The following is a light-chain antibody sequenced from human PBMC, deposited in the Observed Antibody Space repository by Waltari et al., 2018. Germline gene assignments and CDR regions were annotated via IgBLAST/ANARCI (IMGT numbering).Light chain of an antibody. Sequence: DIRMNQSPTHLSASVGDIASITCQASPDIRNFLNWFQLKPGKAPKVLIYDASNLETGVPSRFSGRKSVTAFTLPISGLQPADFATYFFQQYYDLPPTFGGGTKVEI. CDR2: DAS. CDR1: PDIRNF. CDR3: QQYYDLPPT. J-gene: IGKJ4*01. V-gene: IGKV1-33*01.